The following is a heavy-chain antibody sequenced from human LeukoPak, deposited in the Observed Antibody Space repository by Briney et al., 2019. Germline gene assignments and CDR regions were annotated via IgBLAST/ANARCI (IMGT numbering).Heavy chain of an antibody. CDR3: ARASGSSGYYSGYDGFDI. J-gene: IGHJ3*02. Sequence: ASVKVSCKSPGYSFTGYYMHWVRQAPGQGLEWMGWINTNTGNPTYAQGFTGRFVFSLDTSVSTAYLQISSLKAEDTAVYYCARASGSSGYYSGYDGFDIWGQGTMVTVSS. CDR1: GYSFTGYY. D-gene: IGHD3-22*01. V-gene: IGHV7-4-1*02. CDR2: INTNTGNP.